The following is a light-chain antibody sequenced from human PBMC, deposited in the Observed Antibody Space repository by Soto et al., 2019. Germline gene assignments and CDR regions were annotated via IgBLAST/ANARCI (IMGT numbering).Light chain of an antibody. V-gene: IGKV3-15*01. CDR3: QQYNNWPPVT. CDR2: GAS. J-gene: IGKJ1*01. CDR1: QSVSSN. Sequence: ILLTQSPATLSVSPVEMATLSFSASQSVSSNLAWYQQKPGQAPRLLIYGASTRATGIPARFSGSGSGTEFTLTISSLQSEDFAVYYCQQYNNWPPVTFGQGTKVDIK.